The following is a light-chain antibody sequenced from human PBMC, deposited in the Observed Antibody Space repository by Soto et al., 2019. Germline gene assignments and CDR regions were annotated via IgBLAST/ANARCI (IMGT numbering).Light chain of an antibody. J-gene: IGLJ2*01. V-gene: IGLV2-14*03. CDR2: DVT. CDR3: SSYTTSNTLV. CDR1: SSDVGAYNF. Sequence: QSALTQPASVSGSPGQSTTISCTGTSSDVGAYNFVSWYQQHPGKAPKLMIYDVTNRPSGVSSRFSGSKSGNTASLAISGLQAEDEADYYCSSYTTSNTLVFGGGTKLTVL.